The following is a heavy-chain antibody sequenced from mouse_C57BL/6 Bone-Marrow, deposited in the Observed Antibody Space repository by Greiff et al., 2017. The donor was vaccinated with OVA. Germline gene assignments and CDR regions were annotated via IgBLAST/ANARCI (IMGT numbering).Heavy chain of an antibody. V-gene: IGHV5-12*01. J-gene: IGHJ3*01. CDR1: GFTFSDYY. Sequence: DVKLVESGGGLVQPGGSLKLSCAASGFTFSDYYMYWVRQTPEKRLEWVAYISNGGGSTYYPDTVKGRFTISRDNAKYTLYLQMSRLKSEDTAMYYCARQGTTGAYWGQGTLVTVSA. CDR3: ARQGTTGAY. CDR2: ISNGGGST. D-gene: IGHD1-1*01.